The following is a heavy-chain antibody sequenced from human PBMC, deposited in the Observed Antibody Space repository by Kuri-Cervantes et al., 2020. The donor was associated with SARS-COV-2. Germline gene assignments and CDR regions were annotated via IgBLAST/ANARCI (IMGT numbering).Heavy chain of an antibody. CDR3: AKDRTRNTYYYDSSGYYYGGFDAFDI. V-gene: IGHV3-7*01. CDR1: GFTFSSYW. CDR2: IKQDGSEK. Sequence: GESLKISCAASGFTFSSYWMSWVRQAPGKGLEWVANIKQDGSEKYYADSVKGRFTISRDNSKNTLYLQMNSLRAEDTAVYYCAKDRTRNTYYYDSSGYYYGGFDAFDIWGQGTMVTVSS. D-gene: IGHD3-22*01. J-gene: IGHJ3*02.